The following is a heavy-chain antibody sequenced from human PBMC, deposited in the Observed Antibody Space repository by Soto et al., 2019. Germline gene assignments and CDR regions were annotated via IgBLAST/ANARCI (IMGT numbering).Heavy chain of an antibody. Sequence: DVQLVESGGGLMQPGGSLRLSCAASGITVSGKNYVAWCRQAPGQGLEWVSALYDVDGSFYADSVKGRFTTSSDSSKITVYLQMNGLGPDDTAVYYCASWHEREHAYDVWGQGTTVTVSS. CDR2: LYDVDGS. V-gene: IGHV3-53*01. J-gene: IGHJ3*01. CDR1: GITVSGKNY. CDR3: ASWHEREHAYDV. D-gene: IGHD1-1*01.